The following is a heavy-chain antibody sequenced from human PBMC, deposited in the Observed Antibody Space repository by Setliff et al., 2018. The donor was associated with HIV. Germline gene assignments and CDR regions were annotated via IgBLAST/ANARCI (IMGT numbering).Heavy chain of an antibody. D-gene: IGHD2-21*02. CDR2: IIPIFGTA. CDR3: ARGLRARPRLRGFYHYGMDV. V-gene: IGHV1-69*05. J-gene: IGHJ6*02. CDR1: GGTLSSYA. Sequence: SVKVSCKSSGGTLSSYAISWVRQAPGQGLEWMGGIIPIFGTANYAQKFQGRVTITTDESTRTAYMELTSLRSDDSAVYFCARGLRARPRLRGFYHYGMDVWGQGTTVTVSS.